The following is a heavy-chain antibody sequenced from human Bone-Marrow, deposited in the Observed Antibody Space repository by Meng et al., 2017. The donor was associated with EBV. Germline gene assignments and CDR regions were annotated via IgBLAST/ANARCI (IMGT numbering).Heavy chain of an antibody. Sequence: QPQDARPRLVKPSQPLALTCAVSDDSLPSGGYSWSWIRQPPGKGLEWIGYIYYSSSTYYTPSLQTRLTISLDKSKSQFSLKLYSVTAADTAMYYCARAGRGYGDFEYYFDYWGQGTLVTVSS. CDR3: ARAGRGYGDFEYYFDY. J-gene: IGHJ4*02. V-gene: IGHV4-30-4*01. D-gene: IGHD4-17*01. CDR2: IYYSSST. CDR1: DDSLPSGGYS.